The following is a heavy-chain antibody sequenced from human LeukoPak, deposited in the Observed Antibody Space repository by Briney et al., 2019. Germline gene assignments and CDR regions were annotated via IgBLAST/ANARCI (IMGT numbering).Heavy chain of an antibody. D-gene: IGHD3-10*01. CDR1: GGSISSSSYY. CDR3: ARAGPSGMVDTTPPDC. CDR2: IYYIGST. J-gene: IGHJ4*02. V-gene: IGHV4-39*07. Sequence: PSETLSLTCTVSGGSISSSSYYWGWIRQPPGKGLEWIGSIYYIGSTYYNPSLKSRVTISVDTSKNQCSLKRSSGTAADTAVYYCARAGPSGMVDTTPPDCWGQGTLVTVSS.